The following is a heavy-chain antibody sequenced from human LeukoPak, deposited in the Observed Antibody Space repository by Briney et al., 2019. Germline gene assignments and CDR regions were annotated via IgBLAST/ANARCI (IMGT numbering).Heavy chain of an antibody. CDR3: VRGQAYYDILTGSPQNYYYYGMDV. J-gene: IGHJ6*04. Sequence: PSETLSLTCAVYGGSFSGYYWSWIRQPPGKGLEWIGEINHSGSTNYNPSLKSRVTISVDTSKNQFSLKLSSVTAADTAVYYCVRGQAYYDILTGSPQNYYYYGMDVWGKGTTVTVSS. D-gene: IGHD3-9*01. CDR1: GGSFSGYY. V-gene: IGHV4-34*01. CDR2: INHSGST.